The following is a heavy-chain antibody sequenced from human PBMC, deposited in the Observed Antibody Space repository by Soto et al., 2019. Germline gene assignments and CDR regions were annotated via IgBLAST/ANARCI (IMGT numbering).Heavy chain of an antibody. Sequence: GGSLRLSCAASGFTFSGYAMHWVRQAPGKGLEWVAVISYDGSNKYYADSVKGRFTISRDNSKNTLYLQMNSLRAGDTAVYYCARGSTVTTIWFDPWGQGTLVTVSS. CDR1: GFTFSGYA. D-gene: IGHD4-17*01. CDR3: ARGSTVTTIWFDP. CDR2: ISYDGSNK. V-gene: IGHV3-30-3*01. J-gene: IGHJ5*02.